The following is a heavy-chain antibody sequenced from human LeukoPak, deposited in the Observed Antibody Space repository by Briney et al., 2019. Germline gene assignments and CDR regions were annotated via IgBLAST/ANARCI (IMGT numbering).Heavy chain of an antibody. CDR2: IYTSGST. CDR3: ARVQYYYGSGSDEAFDI. J-gene: IGHJ3*02. Sequence: SETLSLTCTVSGGSISSYYWSWIRQPAGKGLEWIGRIYTSGSTNYNPSLKSRVTVSVDTSKNQFSLKLSSVTAADTAVYYCARVQYYYGSGSDEAFDIWGQGTMVTVSS. V-gene: IGHV4-4*07. CDR1: GGSISSYY. D-gene: IGHD3-10*01.